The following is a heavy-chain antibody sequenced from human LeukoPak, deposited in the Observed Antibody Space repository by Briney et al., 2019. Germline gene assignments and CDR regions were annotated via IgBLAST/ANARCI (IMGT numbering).Heavy chain of an antibody. CDR1: GFTFGDYA. CDR3: TRAPQQYDILTGPFDY. CDR2: SRSKAYGGTT. J-gene: IGHJ4*02. D-gene: IGHD3-9*01. Sequence: GGSLRLSCTASGFTFGDYAMSWFRQAPGKGLEWVGFSRSKAYGGTTEYAASVKGRFTISRDDSKSIAYLQMNSLKTEDTAVYYCTRAPQQYDILTGPFDYWGQGTLVTVSS. V-gene: IGHV3-49*03.